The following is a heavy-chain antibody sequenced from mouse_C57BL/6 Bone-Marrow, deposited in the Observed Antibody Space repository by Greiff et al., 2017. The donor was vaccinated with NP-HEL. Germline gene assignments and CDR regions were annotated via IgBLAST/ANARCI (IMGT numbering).Heavy chain of an antibody. CDR3: ARHRGLLFAD. CDR1: GFTFSSYG. CDR2: ISSGGSYT. V-gene: IGHV5-6*01. J-gene: IGHJ3*01. Sequence: EVQLVESGGDLVKPGGSLKLSCAASGFTFSSYGMSWVRQTPDKRLEWVATISSGGSYTYYPASVKGRFTISRNNPKNTLYLHMSSLKSEDTAMYCCARHRGLLFADWGQGTLVTVST. D-gene: IGHD1-1*01.